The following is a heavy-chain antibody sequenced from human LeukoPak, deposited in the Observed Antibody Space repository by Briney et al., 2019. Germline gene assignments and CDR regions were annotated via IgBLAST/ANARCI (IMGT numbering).Heavy chain of an antibody. Sequence: GASVKVSCKASGYTFTSYGISWVRQAPGQGLEWMGWINTNTGNPTYAQGFTGRFVFSLDTSVSTAYLQISSLKAEDTAVYYCARGLAAAGTSPFDYWGQGTLVTVSS. CDR3: ARGLAAAGTSPFDY. J-gene: IGHJ4*02. CDR1: GYTFTSYG. D-gene: IGHD6-13*01. CDR2: INTNTGNP. V-gene: IGHV7-4-1*02.